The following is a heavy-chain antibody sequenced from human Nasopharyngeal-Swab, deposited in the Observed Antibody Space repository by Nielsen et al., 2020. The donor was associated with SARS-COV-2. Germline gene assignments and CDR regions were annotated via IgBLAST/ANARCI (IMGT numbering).Heavy chain of an antibody. CDR3: AMSIAVAGKGWFDP. CDR2: INPNSGGT. D-gene: IGHD6-19*01. J-gene: IGHJ5*02. Sequence: WVRQAPGQGLEWMGRINPNSGGTNYAQKFQGRVTMTRDTSISTAYMELSRLRSDDTAVYYCAMSIAVAGKGWFDPWGQGTLVTVSS. V-gene: IGHV1-2*06.